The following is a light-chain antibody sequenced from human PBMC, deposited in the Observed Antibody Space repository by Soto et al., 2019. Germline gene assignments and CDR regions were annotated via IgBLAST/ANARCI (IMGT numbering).Light chain of an antibody. CDR1: QSVSSSY. V-gene: IGKV3-20*01. Sequence: EIVLTQSPGTLALSPGERATLSCRASQSVSSSYLAWYQQKPGQAPRPLTYGASSRATGIPDRFSGSGSGTDFTLTISRLEPEDFAVYFCQQYGSSPPWTFGQG. CDR3: QQYGSSPPWT. J-gene: IGKJ1*01. CDR2: GAS.